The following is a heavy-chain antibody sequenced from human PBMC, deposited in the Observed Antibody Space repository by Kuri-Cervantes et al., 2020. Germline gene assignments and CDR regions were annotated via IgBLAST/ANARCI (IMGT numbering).Heavy chain of an antibody. CDR2: IWYDGSNK. V-gene: IGHV3-33*08. J-gene: IGHJ6*02. CDR1: GFTFSSYG. D-gene: IGHD3-10*01. CDR3: ARGSRYYGSGILGGMDV. Sequence: GGSLRLSCAASGFTFSSYGMHWVRQAPGKGLEWVAVIWYDGSNKHYADSVKGRFTISRDNSKNTLYLQMNSLRAEDTAVYYCARGSRYYGSGILGGMDVWGQGTTVTVSS.